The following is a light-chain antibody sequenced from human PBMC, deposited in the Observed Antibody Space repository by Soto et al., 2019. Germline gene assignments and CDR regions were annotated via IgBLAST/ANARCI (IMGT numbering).Light chain of an antibody. Sequence: VLTQSRGTLVLSPGDIATLXCRASQSGNQAYVVWYQVRPAQAPSRLXYGESSRATGIQDRFSGRGFRTDFTLTNSRLEPEDFAVYYSQHSGDFRWTFGQGTK. J-gene: IGKJ1*01. CDR2: GES. V-gene: IGKV3-20*01. CDR1: QSGNQAY. CDR3: QHSGDFRWT.